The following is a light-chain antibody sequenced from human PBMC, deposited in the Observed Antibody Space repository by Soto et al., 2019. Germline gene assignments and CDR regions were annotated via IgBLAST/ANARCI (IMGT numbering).Light chain of an antibody. CDR3: QAWDSSTVV. V-gene: IGLV3-1*01. J-gene: IGLJ2*01. Sequence: SYELTQPPSVSVSPGQTASITCSGAKLGDKYACWYQQKPGQSPVLVIYQDSKRPSGIPERFSGSNSGNTATLTISGTQAMYEDDYYCQAWDSSTVVFGGGTKLTVL. CDR1: KLGDKY. CDR2: QDS.